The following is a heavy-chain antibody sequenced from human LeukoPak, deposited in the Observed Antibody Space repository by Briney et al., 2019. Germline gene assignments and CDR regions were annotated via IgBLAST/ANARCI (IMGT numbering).Heavy chain of an antibody. J-gene: IGHJ4*02. Sequence: GESLKISCKGSGYSFTSYWIGWVRQMPGKGLAWMGIIYPGDSDIRYSPSFQGQVTISADKSISTAYLQWSSLKASDTAMYYCVRRHIVGATSDLDYWGPGTLVTVSS. CDR3: VRRHIVGATSDLDY. V-gene: IGHV5-51*01. D-gene: IGHD1-26*01. CDR2: IYPGDSDI. CDR1: GYSFTSYW.